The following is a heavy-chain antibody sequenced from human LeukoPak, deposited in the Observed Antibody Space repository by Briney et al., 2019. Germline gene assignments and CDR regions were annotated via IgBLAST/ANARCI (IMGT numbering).Heavy chain of an antibody. D-gene: IGHD1-14*01. CDR2: IIPIFGTA. V-gene: IGHV1-69*13. CDR1: GGTFISYA. CDR3: ARITPASDYDYYYGMDV. J-gene: IGHJ6*02. Sequence: SVKVSCKASGGTFISYAISWVRQAPGQGLEWMGGIIPIFGTANYAQKFQGRVTITADESTSTAYMELSSLRSEDTAVYYCARITPASDYDYYYGMDVRGQGTTVTVSS.